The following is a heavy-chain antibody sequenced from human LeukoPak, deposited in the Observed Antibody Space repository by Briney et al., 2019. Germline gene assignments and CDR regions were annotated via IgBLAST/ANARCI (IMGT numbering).Heavy chain of an antibody. CDR3: ARSYGSSPNWFDP. CDR2: VYYSGST. V-gene: IGHV4-39*02. Sequence: SETLSLTCTVSGGSIISSYYWSWIRQPPGKGLEWIGSVYYSGSTHYNPSLKSRVTIPVDTSKNHFSLNLSSVTAADTAVYYCARSYGSSPNWFDPWGQGILVTVSS. D-gene: IGHD6-13*01. CDR1: GGSIISSYY. J-gene: IGHJ5*02.